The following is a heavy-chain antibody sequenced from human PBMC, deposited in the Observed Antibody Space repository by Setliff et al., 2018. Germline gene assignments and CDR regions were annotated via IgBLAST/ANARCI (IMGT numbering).Heavy chain of an antibody. Sequence: SETLSLTCAVSGSAIDSGHYWGWIRQPPGKGLEWIGSFRPTGRTYYNPSLKSRVTISVDTSKKQSSLKLTSMTAADTAVYYCVRDAGDGYGVDAYAGAGFDIWGQGTMVTVSS. V-gene: IGHV4-38-2*02. CDR2: FRPTGRT. CDR1: GSAIDSGHY. J-gene: IGHJ3*02. D-gene: IGHD4-17*01. CDR3: VRDAGDGYGVDAYAGAGFDI.